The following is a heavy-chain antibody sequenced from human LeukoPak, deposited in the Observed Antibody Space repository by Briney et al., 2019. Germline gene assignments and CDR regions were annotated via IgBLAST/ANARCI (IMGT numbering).Heavy chain of an antibody. V-gene: IGHV3-23*01. J-gene: IGHJ4*02. D-gene: IGHD3-3*01. CDR1: GFTFSSYA. CDR2: IKNSGGSK. Sequence: GGSLRLSCAPSGFTFSSYAMSWVRQAPGRGLEWVSSIKNSGGSKYYADSVRGRFTISRDNSKDTLYLQMNSLRVEDTAVYYCARGYDDDNADPCYWGQGTLVTVSS. CDR3: ARGYDDDNADPCY.